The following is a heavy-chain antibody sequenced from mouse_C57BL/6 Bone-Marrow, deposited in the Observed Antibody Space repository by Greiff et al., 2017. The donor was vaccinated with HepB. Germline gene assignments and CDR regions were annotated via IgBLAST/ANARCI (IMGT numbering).Heavy chain of an antibody. CDR1: GYTFTSYW. CDR2: IYPGNSDT. D-gene: IGHD2-5*01. J-gene: IGHJ2*01. CDR3: ASLRGYSNFFDY. V-gene: IGHV1-5*01. Sequence: VQLQQSGTVLARPGASVKMSCKTSGYTFTSYWMHWVKQRPGQGLEWIGAIYPGNSDTSYNQKFKGKAKLTAVTSASTAYMQLSSLTSEDSAVYYCASLRGYSNFFDYWGQGTTLTVSS.